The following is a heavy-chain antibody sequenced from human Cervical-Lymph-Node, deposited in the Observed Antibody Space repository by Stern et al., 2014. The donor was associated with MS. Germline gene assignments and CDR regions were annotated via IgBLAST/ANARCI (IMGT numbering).Heavy chain of an antibody. Sequence: QVQLGQSGSELKKPGASVKVSCKASGYTFTSYAMNWVRQAPGQGLEWMGWINTNTGNPVFSLATSVSTAYLQISSLKAEDTAVYYCASPDAPAAINYYYYGMDVWGQGTTVTVSS. CDR1: GYTFTSYA. CDR3: ASPDAPAAINYYYYGMDV. D-gene: IGHD2-2*02. CDR2: INTNTGNP. J-gene: IGHJ6*02. V-gene: IGHV7-4-1*02.